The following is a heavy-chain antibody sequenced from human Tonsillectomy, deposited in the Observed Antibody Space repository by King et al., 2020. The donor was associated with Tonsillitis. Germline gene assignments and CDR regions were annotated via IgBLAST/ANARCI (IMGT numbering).Heavy chain of an antibody. D-gene: IGHD4-17*01. V-gene: IGHV3-30*18. CDR2: ISYDGSNK. CDR1: GFTFSSYG. CDR3: AKGRWVTAVTMTH. J-gene: IGHJ4*02. Sequence: VQLVESGGGVVQPGRSLRLSCAASGFTFSSYGMHWVRQAPGKGLEWVAVISYDGSNKYYADSVKGRFTISRDDSKNTLYLQMNRLRAEDTAVYYCAKGRWVTAVTMTHWGQGALVTGSS.